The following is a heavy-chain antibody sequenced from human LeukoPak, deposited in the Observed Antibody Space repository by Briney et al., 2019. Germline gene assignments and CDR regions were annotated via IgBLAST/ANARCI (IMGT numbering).Heavy chain of an antibody. D-gene: IGHD1-1*01. CDR1: GGSISSHY. CDR3: ARGGVQGLDY. CDR2: IYYSGST. V-gene: IGHV4-59*11. Sequence: PSETLSLTCTVSGGSISSHYWSWIRQPPGKGLGWIGYIYYSGSTNYNPSLKSRVTISVDTSKNQFSLKLSSVTAADTAVYYCARGGVQGLDYWGQGTLVTVSS. J-gene: IGHJ4*02.